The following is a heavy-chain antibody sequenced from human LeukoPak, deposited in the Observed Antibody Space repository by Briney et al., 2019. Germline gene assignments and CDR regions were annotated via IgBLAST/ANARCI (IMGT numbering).Heavy chain of an antibody. CDR1: GFTFSSYE. CDR2: ISRSGSTI. D-gene: IGHD3-22*01. V-gene: IGHV3-48*03. J-gene: IGHJ5*02. CDR3: ARNGDSSGYPTPNWFDP. Sequence: GGSLRLSCAASGFTFSSYEMNWVRQAPGKGLEWVSYISRSGSTISYADSVKGRITISRDNAQNSLYLQMNRLRAEDTAVYYCARNGDSSGYPTPNWFDPWGPRTLVTVSS.